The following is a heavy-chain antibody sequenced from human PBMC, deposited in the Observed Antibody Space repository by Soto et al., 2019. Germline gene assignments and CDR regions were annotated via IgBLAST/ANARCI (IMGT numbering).Heavy chain of an antibody. Sequence: GGSLRLSCVVSGFTFSDYCMNWVRQAPGRGLEWVASISGSGGSTYYADSVKGRFTISRDNSKNTLYLQMNSLRAEDTAVYYCVRYNWNDKNFDYWGQGTLVTVSS. V-gene: IGHV3-23*01. CDR1: GFTFSDYC. CDR2: ISGSGGST. CDR3: VRYNWNDKNFDY. J-gene: IGHJ4*02. D-gene: IGHD1-20*01.